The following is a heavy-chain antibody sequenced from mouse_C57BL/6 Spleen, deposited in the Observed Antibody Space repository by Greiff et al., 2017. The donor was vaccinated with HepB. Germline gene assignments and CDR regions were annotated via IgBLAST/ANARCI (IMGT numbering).Heavy chain of an antibody. CDR2: IYPGDGDT. V-gene: IGHV1-82*01. J-gene: IGHJ4*01. CDR1: GYAFSSSW. CDR3: ARRDYGYDGTSHYAMDY. Sequence: QVQLKQSGPELVKPGASVKISCKASGYAFSSSWMNWVKQRPGKGLEWIGRIYPGDGDTNYNGKFKGKATLTADKSSSTAYMQLSSLTSEDSAVYFCARRDYGYDGTSHYAMDYWGQGTSVTVYS. D-gene: IGHD2-2*01.